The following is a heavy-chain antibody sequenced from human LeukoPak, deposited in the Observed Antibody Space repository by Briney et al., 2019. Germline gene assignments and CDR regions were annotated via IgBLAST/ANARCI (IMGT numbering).Heavy chain of an antibody. J-gene: IGHJ4*02. CDR2: IYYSGRT. Sequence: PSETLSLTCAVYGGSFSGYYWSWIRQPPGKGLEWIGYIYYSGRTNYNPSLKSRVTISVDTFKNQFSLKLSSVTAADTAVYYCARAGYGDYIRWGQGTLVTVSS. CDR3: ARAGYGDYIR. D-gene: IGHD4-17*01. V-gene: IGHV4-59*01. CDR1: GGSFSGYY.